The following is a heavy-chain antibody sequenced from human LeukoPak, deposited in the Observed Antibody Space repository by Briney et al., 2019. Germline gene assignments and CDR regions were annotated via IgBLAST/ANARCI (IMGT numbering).Heavy chain of an antibody. CDR2: IKQDGSEK. CDR1: GFTFSSYW. D-gene: IGHD4-11*01. Sequence: GGSLRLSCAASGFTFSSYWMSWVRQAPGKGLEWVANIKQDGSEKYYVDSVKGRFTISRDNAKNSLYLQMNSLGAEDTAVYYCARDGHTVTYAFDIWGQGTMVTVSS. V-gene: IGHV3-7*01. J-gene: IGHJ3*02. CDR3: ARDGHTVTYAFDI.